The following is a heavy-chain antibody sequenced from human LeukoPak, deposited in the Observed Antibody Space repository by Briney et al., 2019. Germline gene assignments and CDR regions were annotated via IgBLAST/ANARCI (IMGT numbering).Heavy chain of an antibody. Sequence: SETLSLTCAVSGGSISSSNWWSWVRQPPGKGLDWMGEIYHSGSTNYNPSLKSRVTISVDKSKNQFSLKLSSVTAADTAVYYCARLTIFGAYYYYYYMDVWGKGTTVTVSS. J-gene: IGHJ6*03. CDR3: ARLTIFGAYYYYYYMDV. CDR1: GGSISSSNW. CDR2: IYHSGST. V-gene: IGHV4-4*02. D-gene: IGHD3-3*01.